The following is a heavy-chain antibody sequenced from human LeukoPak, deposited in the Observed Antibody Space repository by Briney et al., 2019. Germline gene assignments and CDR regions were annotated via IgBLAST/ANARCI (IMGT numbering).Heavy chain of an antibody. Sequence: SETLSLTCAVYGGSFTAYYWTWVRQPPGKGLEWIGEINHSGSTNYNPSLKSRVTISVDTSKNQFSLKLSSVTAADTAVYYCARVWLNYYDSSGYYHDAFDIWGQGTMVTVSS. J-gene: IGHJ3*02. V-gene: IGHV4-34*01. CDR1: GGSFTAYY. CDR2: INHSGST. D-gene: IGHD3-22*01. CDR3: ARVWLNYYDSSGYYHDAFDI.